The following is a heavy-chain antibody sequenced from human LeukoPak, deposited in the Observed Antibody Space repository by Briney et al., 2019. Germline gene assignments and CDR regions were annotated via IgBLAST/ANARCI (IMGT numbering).Heavy chain of an antibody. CDR3: AKVGGRYYYDSLNWFDP. D-gene: IGHD3-22*01. Sequence: GGSLRLSCAASGFTFSSYAMSWVRQAPEKGLEWVSAISGSGGSTYYADSVKGRFTISRDNSKNTLYLQMNSLRAEDTAVYYCAKVGGRYYYDSLNWFDPWGQGTLVTVSS. J-gene: IGHJ5*02. CDR1: GFTFSSYA. V-gene: IGHV3-23*01. CDR2: ISGSGGST.